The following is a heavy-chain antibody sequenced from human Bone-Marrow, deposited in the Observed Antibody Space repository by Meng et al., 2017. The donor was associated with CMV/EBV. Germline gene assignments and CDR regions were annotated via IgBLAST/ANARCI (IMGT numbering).Heavy chain of an antibody. J-gene: IGHJ5*02. D-gene: IGHD2-15*01. CDR3: ARDSGCSGGSCYSLPFDP. Sequence: FTFSSYAMHWVRQAPGKGLEWVAVISYDGSNKYYADSVKGRFTISRDNSKNTLYLQMNSLRAEDTAVHYCARDSGCSGGSCYSLPFDPWGQGTLVTVSS. CDR1: FTFSSYA. CDR2: ISYDGSNK. V-gene: IGHV3-30-3*01.